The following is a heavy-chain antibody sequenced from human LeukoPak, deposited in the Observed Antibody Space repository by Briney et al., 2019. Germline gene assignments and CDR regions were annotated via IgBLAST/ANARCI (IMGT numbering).Heavy chain of an antibody. Sequence: SETLSLTCTVSGGSISNYYWNWIRQPPGKGLEWIGYIYYSGGTNYNHSLKSRVSILVDMPKNQFSLKLNSVTAADTAVYYCARAYCSSGVCYTLPSDWGQGTLVTVSS. D-gene: IGHD2-8*01. CDR1: GGSISNYY. CDR2: IYYSGGT. V-gene: IGHV4-59*01. J-gene: IGHJ4*02. CDR3: ARAYCSSGVCYTLPSD.